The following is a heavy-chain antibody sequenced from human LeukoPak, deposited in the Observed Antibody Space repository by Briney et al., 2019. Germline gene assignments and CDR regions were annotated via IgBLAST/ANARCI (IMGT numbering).Heavy chain of an antibody. CDR2: IKQDGSEK. CDR3: ARDPYSGGYGDYYYYYMDL. D-gene: IGHD1-26*01. V-gene: IGHV3-7*01. CDR1: GFTFSRYW. Sequence: GGSLRLSCAASGFTFSRYWMTWVRQAPGKGLEWVANIKQDGSEKYYVDSVKGRFTISRDNAKNSLYLQMNSLRAEDTAVYYCARDPYSGGYGDYYYYYMDLWGQGTTVTISS. J-gene: IGHJ6*03.